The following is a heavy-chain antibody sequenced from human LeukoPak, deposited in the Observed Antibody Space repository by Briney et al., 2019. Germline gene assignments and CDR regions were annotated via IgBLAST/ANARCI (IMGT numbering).Heavy chain of an antibody. V-gene: IGHV4-34*01. CDR2: INHSGST. J-gene: IGHJ4*02. Sequence: KPLETLSLTCAVYGGSFSGYYWGWIPQPPVKGLEWIGEINHSGSTNYNPSLKSRVTISVDTSKNQFSLKLSSVTAADTAVYYCARTRGMSYWGQGTLVTVSS. CDR3: ARTRGMSY. CDR1: GGSFSGYY. D-gene: IGHD3-16*01.